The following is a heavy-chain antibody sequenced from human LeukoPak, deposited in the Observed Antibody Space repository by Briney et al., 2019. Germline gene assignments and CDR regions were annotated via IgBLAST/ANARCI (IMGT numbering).Heavy chain of an antibody. V-gene: IGHV3-20*04. CDR1: GLPFSSYG. Sequence: GGSLRLSCAASGLPFSSYGMSWVRQAPGKGLEWGSGINWNGGSTGYADTVKGRFTISRDNAKNSLYLQMNSLRAEDTALYYCARRQMTTVTLLDYWGKGTLVTLSS. CDR2: INWNGGST. J-gene: IGHJ4*02. CDR3: ARRQMTTVTLLDY. D-gene: IGHD4-11*01.